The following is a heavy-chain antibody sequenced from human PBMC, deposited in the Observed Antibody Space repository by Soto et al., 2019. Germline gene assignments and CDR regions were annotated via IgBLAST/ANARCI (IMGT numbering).Heavy chain of an antibody. Sequence: ASVKVSCKASGYTFTSYGISWVRQAPGQGLEWMGWISAYNGNTNYAQKLQGRVTMTTDTSTSTAYMELRSLRSDDTAVYYCARDSFVDIVANYYGMDVWGQGTTVTVSS. J-gene: IGHJ6*02. CDR3: ARDSFVDIVANYYGMDV. D-gene: IGHD5-12*01. CDR1: GYTFTSYG. CDR2: ISAYNGNT. V-gene: IGHV1-18*01.